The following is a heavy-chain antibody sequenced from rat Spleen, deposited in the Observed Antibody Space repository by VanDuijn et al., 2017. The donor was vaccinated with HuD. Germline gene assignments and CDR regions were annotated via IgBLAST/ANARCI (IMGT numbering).Heavy chain of an antibody. D-gene: IGHD1-2*01. CDR1: GFTFSNYG. Sequence: EVQLVESGGGLVQPGRSLKLSCAASGFTFSNYGMHWIRQAPTKGLEWVASISPSGVSTYYRDSVKGRFTISRDNAKSTLYLQMDSLRSEDTATYYCTTSNYYSSFIYLDAWGQGASVTVSS. CDR2: ISPSGVST. J-gene: IGHJ4*01. V-gene: IGHV5-19*01. CDR3: TTSNYYSSFIYLDA.